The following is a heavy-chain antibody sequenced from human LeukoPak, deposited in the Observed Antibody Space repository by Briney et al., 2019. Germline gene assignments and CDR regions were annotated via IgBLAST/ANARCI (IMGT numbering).Heavy chain of an antibody. CDR1: GGSISSRSFY. CDR3: ARDDFGSY. CDR2: MYHSGST. J-gene: IGHJ4*02. D-gene: IGHD3-10*01. V-gene: IGHV4-39*02. Sequence: PSETLSLTCTVTGGSISSRSFYWGWIRQPPGKGLEWIGSMYHSGSTFHKPSLKSRVTISVDTSKNQFSLNLSSVAAADTAVYYCARDDFGSYWGQGILVTVSS.